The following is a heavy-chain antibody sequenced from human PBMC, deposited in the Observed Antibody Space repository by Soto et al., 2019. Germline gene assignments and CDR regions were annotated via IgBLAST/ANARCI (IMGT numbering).Heavy chain of an antibody. J-gene: IGHJ4*02. CDR1: GFTFSSYA. Sequence: EVQLLESGGGLVQPGGSLRLSCAASGFTFSSYAMSWVRQAPGKGLEWVSAISGSGGSTYYADSVKGRFTISRDNSKNTLYLQMNSLRAEDTGVYDCAKARAQYYDFWSGYPVDYWGQGTLVTVSS. V-gene: IGHV3-23*01. D-gene: IGHD3-3*01. CDR2: ISGSGGST. CDR3: AKARAQYYDFWSGYPVDY.